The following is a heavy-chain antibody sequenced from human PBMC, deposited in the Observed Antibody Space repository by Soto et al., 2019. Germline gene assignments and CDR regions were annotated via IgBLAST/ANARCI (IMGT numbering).Heavy chain of an antibody. J-gene: IGHJ4*02. Sequence: SETLSLTCTVSGGSISSGGYYWSWIRQHPGKGLEWIGYIYYSGSTYYNPSLKSRVTISVDTSKNQFSLKLSSVTAADTAVYYCAIHSGREYYFDYWGQGTLVTVSS. CDR1: GGSISSGGYY. CDR2: IYYSGST. CDR3: AIHSGREYYFDY. V-gene: IGHV4-31*03. D-gene: IGHD5-12*01.